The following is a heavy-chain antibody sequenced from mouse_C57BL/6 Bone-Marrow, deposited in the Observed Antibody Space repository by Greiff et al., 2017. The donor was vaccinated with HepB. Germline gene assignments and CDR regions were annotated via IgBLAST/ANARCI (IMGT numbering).Heavy chain of an antibody. CDR2: IYPGDGDT. Sequence: QVQLQQSGPELVKPGASVKISCKASGYAFSSSWMNWVKQRPGKGLEWIGRIYPGDGDTNYNGKFKGKATLTADKSSSTAYMQLSSLTSEDSAVYFGARGVLRLGYFDYWGQGTTLTVSS. CDR1: GYAFSSSW. J-gene: IGHJ2*01. CDR3: ARGVLRLGYFDY. D-gene: IGHD3-2*02. V-gene: IGHV1-82*01.